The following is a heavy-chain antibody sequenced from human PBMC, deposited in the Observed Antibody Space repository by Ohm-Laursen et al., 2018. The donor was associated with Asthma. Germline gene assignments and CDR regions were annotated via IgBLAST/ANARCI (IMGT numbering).Heavy chain of an antibody. D-gene: IGHD6-13*01. CDR1: GFTFSSYS. V-gene: IGHV3-48*02. J-gene: IGHJ4*02. CDR3: ARADSSNWDFDY. Sequence: SLRLSCSASGFTFSSYSMNWVRQAPGKGLEWVSYISGSSSTIYYADSVKGRFTISRDNAKNSLYLQMNNLRDEDTAVYYCARADSSNWDFDYWGPGTQVTVSS. CDR2: ISGSSSTI.